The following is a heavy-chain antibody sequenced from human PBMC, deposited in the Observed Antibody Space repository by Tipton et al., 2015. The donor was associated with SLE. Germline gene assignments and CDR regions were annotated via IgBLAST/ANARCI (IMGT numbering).Heavy chain of an antibody. CDR3: ARSLDDFGSGYYYHPFDY. CDR2: ISYDGSDK. V-gene: IGHV3-30-3*01. CDR1: GFTFTSYA. D-gene: IGHD3-22*01. Sequence: RSLRLSCAASGFTFTSYAIHWVRQAPGKGLEWVAVISYDGSDKYYADSLKGRFTISRDNSKNTLYLQMNSLRAEDTAVYYCARSLDDFGSGYYYHPFDYWGQGTLVTVSS. J-gene: IGHJ4*02.